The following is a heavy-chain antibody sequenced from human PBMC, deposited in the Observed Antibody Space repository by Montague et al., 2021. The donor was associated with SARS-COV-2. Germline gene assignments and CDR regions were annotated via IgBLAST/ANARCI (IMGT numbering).Heavy chain of an antibody. J-gene: IGHJ4*02. CDR3: AKALYGDYPFDY. V-gene: IGHV3-9*01. CDR2: ISWNSGSI. D-gene: IGHD4-17*01. Sequence: SLRLSCPASGFTFDDYAMHWVRQAPGKGLEWVSGISWNSGSIGYADSVKGRFTISRDNAKNSLYLQMNSLRAEDTALYYCAKALYGDYPFDYWGQGTLVTVSS. CDR1: GFTFDDYA.